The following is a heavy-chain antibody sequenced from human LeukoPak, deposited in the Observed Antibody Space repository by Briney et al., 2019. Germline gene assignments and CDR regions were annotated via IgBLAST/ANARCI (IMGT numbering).Heavy chain of an antibody. V-gene: IGHV3-43*01. Sequence: QAGGSLRLSCEASGFTFDAYAMHWVRQAPGKGLGWVSLINKDGSATYYADSVKGRFTNSRANSKNSLYLQMNSLRSEDTALYYCATWAFYHSLDVWGQGTTVTVSS. CDR2: INKDGSAT. J-gene: IGHJ6*02. CDR1: GFTFDAYA. D-gene: IGHD1-26*01. CDR3: ATWAFYHSLDV.